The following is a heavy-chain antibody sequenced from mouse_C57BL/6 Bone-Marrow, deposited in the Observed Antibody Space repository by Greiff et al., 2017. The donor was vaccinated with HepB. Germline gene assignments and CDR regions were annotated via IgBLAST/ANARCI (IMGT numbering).Heavy chain of an antibody. V-gene: IGHV5-9-1*02. CDR3: TGDPNYGSSAWDY. CDR1: GYTFSSYA. Sequence: EVQLVESGDGLVKPGASLKLSCAASGYTFSSYAMSWVRQTPEKRLEWVAYISSGGDYTYYADTVKGRCTISRDNARSTLYLQMSRLKSEDTAMYYCTGDPNYGSSAWDYWGQGTSVTVAS. CDR2: ISSGGDYT. J-gene: IGHJ4*01. D-gene: IGHD1-1*01.